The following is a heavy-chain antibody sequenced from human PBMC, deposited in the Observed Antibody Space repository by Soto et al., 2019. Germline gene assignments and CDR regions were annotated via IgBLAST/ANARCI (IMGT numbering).Heavy chain of an antibody. CDR3: ASSSGGSYYSLFDY. CDR2: IIPIFGTA. CDR1: GGAFSSYA. J-gene: IGHJ4*02. D-gene: IGHD1-26*01. Sequence: SVKVSCKASGGAFSSYAISWVRQAPGQGLEWMGGIIPIFGTANYAQKFQGRVTITADESTSTAYMELSSLRSEDTAVYYCASSSGGSYYSLFDYWGQGTMVTVYS. V-gene: IGHV1-69*13.